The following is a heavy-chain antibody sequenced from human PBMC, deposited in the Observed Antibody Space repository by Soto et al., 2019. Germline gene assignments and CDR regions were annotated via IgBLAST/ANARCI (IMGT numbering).Heavy chain of an antibody. Sequence: QLTLKESGPALVKPTQTLTLTCAFSGFSLSTGGVGVGWIRQPPGKALEWLALIYWDDDKRYSPSLKSRLTITKVXPRXQXALTMPHLDPVATATYYCAHTIKGSSWYYYYYGMDVWGQGTTVPVSS. D-gene: IGHD6-13*01. CDR2: IYWDDDK. V-gene: IGHV2-5*02. CDR3: AHTIKGSSWYYYYYGMDV. J-gene: IGHJ6*02. CDR1: GFSLSTGGVG.